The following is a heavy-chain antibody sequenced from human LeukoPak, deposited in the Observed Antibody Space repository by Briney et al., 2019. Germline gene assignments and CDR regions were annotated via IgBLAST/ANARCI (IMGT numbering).Heavy chain of an antibody. J-gene: IGHJ4*02. V-gene: IGHV4-34*01. D-gene: IGHD4-17*01. CDR3: ARFEPFTVTIDY. CDR1: GGSFSGYY. Sequence: SETLSLTCAVYGGSFSGYYWSWIRQPPGKGLEWIGEINHSGSTNYNPSLKSRVTISVDTSKNQFSLKLSSVTAADTAVYYCARFEPFTVTIDYWGQGTLVTVSS. CDR2: INHSGST.